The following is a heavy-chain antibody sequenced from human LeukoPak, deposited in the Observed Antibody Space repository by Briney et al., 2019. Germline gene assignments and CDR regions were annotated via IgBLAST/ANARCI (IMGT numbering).Heavy chain of an antibody. D-gene: IGHD3-3*01. V-gene: IGHV1-2*02. CDR1: RYTFTDYY. CDR2: INPNSGGT. CDR3: AREIRFLGPQYYMDV. Sequence: ASVKVSCKASRYTFTDYYMHWVRQAPGQGLEWMGWINPNSGGTNYSQKFQGRVTMARDTSISTAYMELSRLRSDDTAVYYCAREIRFLGPQYYMDVWGKGTTVTVSS. J-gene: IGHJ6*03.